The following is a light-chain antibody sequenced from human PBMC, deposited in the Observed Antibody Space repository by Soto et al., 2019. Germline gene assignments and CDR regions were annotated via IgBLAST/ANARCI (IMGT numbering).Light chain of an antibody. CDR1: SSDVGGYNH. Sequence: ARTQPASVAGSPGESITISCAGTSSDVGGYNHVSWYQQHADKAPKLLIHEVSNRPSGVSNRFSGSKSGNTASLTISGLKAEDEADYYCTSYTSISTYVFGTGTKV. V-gene: IGLV2-14*01. CDR2: EVS. CDR3: TSYTSISTYV. J-gene: IGLJ1*01.